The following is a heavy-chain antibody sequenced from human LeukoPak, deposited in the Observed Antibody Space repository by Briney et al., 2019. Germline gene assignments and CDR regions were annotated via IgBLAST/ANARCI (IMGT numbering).Heavy chain of an antibody. CDR1: GFTFSTYA. CDR3: AKEYSIFTTVDLFDP. J-gene: IGHJ5*02. D-gene: IGHD1-1*01. V-gene: IGHV3-23*01. CDR2: ISASGGST. Sequence: GGSLRLSCAASGFTFSTYALTWVRQAPGKGLEWVSTISASGGSTYYADSVKGRFTISRDNSKNTLNLQMNSLRAEDTAIYYCAKEYSIFTTVDLFDPWGQGTLVTVSS.